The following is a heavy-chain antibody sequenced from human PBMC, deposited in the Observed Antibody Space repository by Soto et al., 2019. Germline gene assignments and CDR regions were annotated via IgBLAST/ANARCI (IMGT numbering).Heavy chain of an antibody. V-gene: IGHV4-31*03. J-gene: IGHJ3*02. CDR2: IYYSGST. CDR3: ARDRSTWFGELLDPPDAFDI. Sequence: SETLSLTCTVSGGSISSGGYYWSWIRQHPGKGLEWIGYIYYSGSTYYNPSLKSRVTISVDTSKNQFSLKLSSVTAADTAVYYFARDRSTWFGELLDPPDAFDIWGQGTMVTVSS. CDR1: GGSISSGGYY. D-gene: IGHD3-10*01.